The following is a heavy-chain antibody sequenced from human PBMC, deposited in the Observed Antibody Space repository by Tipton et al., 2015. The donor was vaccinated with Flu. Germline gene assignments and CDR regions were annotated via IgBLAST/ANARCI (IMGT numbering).Heavy chain of an antibody. CDR2: IYLDDSDA. V-gene: IGHV5-51*01. D-gene: IGHD2-15*01. CDR3: ARQDSLAWSS. Sequence: QLVQSGAEVKKPGASLKISCQASGYSSTNYWIAWVRQMPGKGLEWMGIIYLDDSDARYSPSFQGQVTISADKSISTAYLQWTSLKASDTGMYYCARQDSLAWSSWGQGTLVTVSS. J-gene: IGHJ5*02. CDR1: GYSSTNYW.